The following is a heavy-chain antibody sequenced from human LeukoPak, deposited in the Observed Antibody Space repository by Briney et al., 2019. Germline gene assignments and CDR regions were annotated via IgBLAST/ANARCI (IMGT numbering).Heavy chain of an antibody. CDR2: IYYSGST. Sequence: SETLSLTCTVSGGSVNSQNYYWNWIRQPPGKGLEWIGYIYYSGSTNYNPSLKSRVTISVDTSKNQFSLKLSSVTAADTAVYYCARRGGYYDSSGYYYARWTNWFDPWGQGTLVTVSS. CDR3: ARRGGYYDSSGYYYARWTNWFDP. J-gene: IGHJ5*02. V-gene: IGHV4-61*01. CDR1: GGSVNSQNYY. D-gene: IGHD3-22*01.